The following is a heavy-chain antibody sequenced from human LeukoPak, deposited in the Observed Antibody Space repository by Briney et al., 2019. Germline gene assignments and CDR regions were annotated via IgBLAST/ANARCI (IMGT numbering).Heavy chain of an antibody. V-gene: IGHV3-7*05. CDR1: GFTLSRHW. Sequence: GGSLRLSCAASGFTLSRHWMYWVRQAPGKGLEWVANIKQDGSETFYVDSVKGRFTISRDNAKNSLYLQMNSLRAEDTAVCYCTRVIVEVPGISDYCDYWGQGTLVSVSS. CDR2: IKQDGSET. J-gene: IGHJ4*02. D-gene: IGHD2-2*01. CDR3: TRVIVEVPGISDYCDY.